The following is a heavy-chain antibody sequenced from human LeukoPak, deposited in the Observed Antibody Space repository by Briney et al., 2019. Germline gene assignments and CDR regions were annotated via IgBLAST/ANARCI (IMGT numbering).Heavy chain of an antibody. V-gene: IGHV1-2*02. CDR1: GYTFTGYY. CDR2: INPNSGGT. D-gene: IGHD7-27*01. CDR3: ARPFLGYYYYMDV. Sequence: ASVKVPCKASGYTFTGYYMHWVRQAPGQGLEWMGWINPNSGGTNYAQKFQGRVTMTRDTSISTAYMELSRLRSDDTAVYYCARPFLGYYYYMDVWGKGTTVTVSS. J-gene: IGHJ6*03.